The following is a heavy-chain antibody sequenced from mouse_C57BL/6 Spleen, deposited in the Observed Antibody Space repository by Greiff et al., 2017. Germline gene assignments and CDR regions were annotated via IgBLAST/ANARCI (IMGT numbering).Heavy chain of an antibody. V-gene: IGHV1-80*01. CDR1: GYAFSSYW. D-gene: IGHD3-2*02. Sequence: VKLQQSGAELVKPGASVKISCKASGYAFSSYWMNWVKQRPGKGLEWIGQIYPGDGDTNYNGKFKGKATLTADKSSSTAYMQLSSLTSEDSAVYFCAKDSSGQRAMDYWGQGTSVTVSS. CDR3: AKDSSGQRAMDY. J-gene: IGHJ4*01. CDR2: IYPGDGDT.